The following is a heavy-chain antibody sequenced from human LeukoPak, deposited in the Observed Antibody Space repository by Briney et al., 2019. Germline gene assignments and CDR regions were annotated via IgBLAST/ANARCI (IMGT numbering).Heavy chain of an antibody. V-gene: IGHV1-46*01. CDR1: GYTFTSYY. D-gene: IGHD6-13*01. J-gene: IGHJ6*02. CDR3: ASPGIAAAGPMPYYYYGMDV. CDR2: INPSGDST. Sequence: AASVKVSCKASGYTFTSYYMHWVRQAPGQGLEWMGIINPSGDSTSYAQKFQGRVTMTRDTSTSTVYMELSSLRSEDTAVYYCASPGIAAAGPMPYYYYGMDVWGQGTTVTVSS.